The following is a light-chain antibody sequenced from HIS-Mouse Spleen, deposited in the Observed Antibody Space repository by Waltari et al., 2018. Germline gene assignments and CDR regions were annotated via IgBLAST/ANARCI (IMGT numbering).Light chain of an antibody. CDR3: SSYTSSSFNVV. CDR2: DVS. Sequence: QPASVSGSPGQSITISCTGTSSDVGGYNYDSWYQQHPGKAPKLMIYDVSNRPSGVSNRFSGSKSGNTASLTISGLQAEDEADYYCSSYTSSSFNVVFGGGTKLTVL. CDR1: SSDVGGYNY. V-gene: IGLV2-14*03. J-gene: IGLJ2*01.